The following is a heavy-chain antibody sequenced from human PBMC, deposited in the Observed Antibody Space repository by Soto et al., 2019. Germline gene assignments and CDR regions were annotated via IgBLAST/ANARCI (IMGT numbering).Heavy chain of an antibody. CDR3: AKPPRGGSQLGP. CDR1: GFTLRQCW. Sequence: AGGDPGLPLAGPGFTLRQCWLLLVRQSPGKGLEWVAVISYDGSHKYYADSVKGRFTISRDNSKNTLYLQMNSLRAEDTAVYYCAKPPRGGSQLGPGGQGTLVIVSS. D-gene: IGHD1-1*01. CDR2: ISYDGSHK. J-gene: IGHJ4*02. V-gene: IGHV3-30*18.